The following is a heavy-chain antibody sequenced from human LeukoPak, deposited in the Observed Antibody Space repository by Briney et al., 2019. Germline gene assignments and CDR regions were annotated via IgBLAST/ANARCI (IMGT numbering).Heavy chain of an antibody. D-gene: IGHD6-19*01. J-gene: IGHJ4*02. CDR3: ARHYQWLAPPSDY. Sequence: PSETLSLXCTVSGGSISSSSYYWVWIRQPPGKGLEWIGSIHYSGIAYYNPSLKSRVTISVDTSKNQFSLKLNSVTATDTSVYYSARHYQWLAPPSDYWGQGTLVTVSS. CDR2: IHYSGIA. CDR1: GGSISSSSYY. V-gene: IGHV4-39*01.